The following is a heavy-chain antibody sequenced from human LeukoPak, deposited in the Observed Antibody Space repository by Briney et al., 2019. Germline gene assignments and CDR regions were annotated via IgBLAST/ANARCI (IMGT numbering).Heavy chain of an antibody. CDR2: IYYRAGT. CDR1: GGFLRSYY. CDR3: ARGRWLAPIDH. J-gene: IGHJ4*02. Sequence: PSETLSLTCTDSGGFLRSYYWSWIRQAPGKGMEWIGYIYYRAGTSYNPSLKSRVTISEDTSKNQVSLRLKSVTAADTAVYYCARGRWLAPIDHWGQGTLVTVSS. V-gene: IGHV4-59*01. D-gene: IGHD6-19*01.